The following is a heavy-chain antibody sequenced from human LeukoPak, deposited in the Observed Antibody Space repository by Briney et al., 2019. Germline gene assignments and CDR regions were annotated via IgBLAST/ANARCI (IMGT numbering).Heavy chain of an antibody. CDR1: GLTFRSYW. D-gene: IGHD4-17*01. Sequence: GGSLRLSCAASGLTFRSYWMSWVRQAPGKGLEWVANINKDGSERYNVDSVKGRFTISRDNANKSLYLQMNSLRAEDTSVYYCARESKGRSKIDYWGQGTLVTVSS. CDR3: ARESKGRSKIDY. CDR2: INKDGSER. V-gene: IGHV3-7*01. J-gene: IGHJ4*02.